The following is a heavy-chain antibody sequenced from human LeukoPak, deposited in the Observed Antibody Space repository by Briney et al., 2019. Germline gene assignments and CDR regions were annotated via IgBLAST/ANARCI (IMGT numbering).Heavy chain of an antibody. CDR2: IYTSGST. V-gene: IGHV4-61*02. Sequence: SQTLPLTCTVSGGSISSGSYYWSWIRQPAGKGLEWIGRIYTSGSTNYNPSLKSRVTISVDTSKNQFSLKLSSVTAADTAVYYCASSGGYCSSTSCLYYFDYWGQGTLVTVSS. CDR1: GGSISSGSYY. J-gene: IGHJ4*02. D-gene: IGHD2-2*03. CDR3: ASSGGYCSSTSCLYYFDY.